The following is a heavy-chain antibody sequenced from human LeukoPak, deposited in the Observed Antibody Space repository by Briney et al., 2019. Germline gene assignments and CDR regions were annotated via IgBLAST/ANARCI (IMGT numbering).Heavy chain of an antibody. CDR2: IRFDGNDK. J-gene: IGHJ5*02. CDR1: GFTFSYYG. V-gene: IGHV3-30*02. D-gene: IGHD3-10*01. Sequence: GGSLRLSCAASGFTFSYYGMHWVRQAPGKGLEWVAFIRFDGNDKFYADSVKGRFTISRDTSMNTLYLQMNSLTTDDTAMYYCAKPLMWDRWFGESWGQGTLVTVSS. CDR3: AKPLMWDRWFGES.